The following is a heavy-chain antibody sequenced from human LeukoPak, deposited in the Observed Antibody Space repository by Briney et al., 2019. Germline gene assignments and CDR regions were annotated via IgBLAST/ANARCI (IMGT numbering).Heavy chain of an antibody. CDR3: ARVKRFADYFDY. D-gene: IGHD3-10*01. J-gene: IGHJ4*02. CDR1: GFTFSSYE. V-gene: IGHV3-48*03. CDR2: ISSSGSTI. Sequence: HTGGSLRLSCAASGFTFSSYEMNWVRQAPGKGLEWVSYISSSGSTIYYADSVKGRFTISRDNAKNSLYLQMNSLRAGDTAVYYCARVKRFADYFDYWGQGTLVTVSS.